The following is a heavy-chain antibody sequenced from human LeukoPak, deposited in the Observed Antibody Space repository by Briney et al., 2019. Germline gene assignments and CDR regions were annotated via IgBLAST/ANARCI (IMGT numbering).Heavy chain of an antibody. Sequence: SETLSLTCTVSGGSISGYYWNWIRQPPGKGLEWIGYIYYTGSTNYNPSLKSRVTISVDTSKNQFSLKLSSVTAADTAVYYCARDFQQLADERWVGYYYYYMDVWGKGTTVTISS. CDR1: GGSISGYY. CDR2: IYYTGST. D-gene: IGHD6-13*01. CDR3: ARDFQQLADERWVGYYYYYMDV. J-gene: IGHJ6*03. V-gene: IGHV4-59*12.